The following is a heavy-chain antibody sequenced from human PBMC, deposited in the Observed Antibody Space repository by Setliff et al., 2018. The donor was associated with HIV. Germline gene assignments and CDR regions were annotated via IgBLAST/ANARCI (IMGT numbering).Heavy chain of an antibody. CDR3: ARDGSRTTGATGYYYGLDV. CDR1: GYSISNDYY. D-gene: IGHD1-1*01. CDR2: IYHSGDT. Sequence: SETLSLTCTVSGYSISNDYYWGWIRQPPGKGLEWIASIYHSGDTYYNPSLKSRVTISVDTSKNQFSLRLSSVTAADTAVYYCARDGSRTTGATGYYYGLDVWGQGTTVTVSS. J-gene: IGHJ6*02. V-gene: IGHV4-38-2*02.